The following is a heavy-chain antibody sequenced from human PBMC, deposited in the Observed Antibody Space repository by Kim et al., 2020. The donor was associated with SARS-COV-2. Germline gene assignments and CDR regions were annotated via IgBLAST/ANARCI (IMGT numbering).Heavy chain of an antibody. V-gene: IGHV6-1*01. J-gene: IGHJ6*02. CDR1: GDSVSSNSAA. CDR2: TYYRSKWYN. CDR3: ARDNYDILTGYYGAGGMDV. D-gene: IGHD3-9*01. Sequence: SQTLSLTCAISGDSVSSNSAAWNWIRQSPSRGLEWLGRTYYRSKWYNDYAVSVKSRITINPDTSKNQFSLQLNSVTPEDTAVYYCARDNYDILTGYYGAGGMDVWGQGTTVTVSS.